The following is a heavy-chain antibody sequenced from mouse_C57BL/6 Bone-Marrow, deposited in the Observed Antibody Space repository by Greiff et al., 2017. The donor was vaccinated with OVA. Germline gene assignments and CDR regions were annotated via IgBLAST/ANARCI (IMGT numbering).Heavy chain of an antibody. V-gene: IGHV1-66*01. CDR2: IYPGSGNT. D-gene: IGHD1-1*01. J-gene: IGHJ2*01. CDR1: GYSFTSYY. Sequence: QAQLQQSGPELVKPGASVKISCKASGYSFTSYYIHWVKQRPGQGLEWIGWIYPGSGNTKYNEKFKGKATLTADTSSSTAYMQLSSLTSEDSAVYYCARCTTVVAPFDYWGQGTTLTVSS. CDR3: ARCTTVVAPFDY.